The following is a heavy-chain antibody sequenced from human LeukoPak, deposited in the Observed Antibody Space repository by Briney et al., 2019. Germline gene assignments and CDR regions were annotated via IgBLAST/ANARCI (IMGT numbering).Heavy chain of an antibody. J-gene: IGHJ6*03. V-gene: IGHV3-23*01. Sequence: GGSLRLSCAASGFTFSNYGMNWVRQAPGKGLEWVSGISGSGGSTYSADSVKGWFIISRDNSKNMLYLQMNSLRAEDTAVYYCAKGGGHYYYYYMDVWGKGTTVTISS. CDR1: GFTFSNYG. CDR2: ISGSGGST. CDR3: AKGGGHYYYYYMDV. D-gene: IGHD6-25*01.